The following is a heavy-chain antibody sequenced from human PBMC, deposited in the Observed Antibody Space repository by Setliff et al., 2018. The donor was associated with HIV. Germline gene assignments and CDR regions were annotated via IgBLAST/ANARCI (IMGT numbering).Heavy chain of an antibody. CDR2: IYQSGNT. J-gene: IGHJ5*02. Sequence: NPSETLSLTCAVSGYSISSGFYWSWMRQPPGKGLEWIGGIYQSGNTNYNPSLESRLTISVDTAKNQFSLKLSSVTAADTAIYYCAAATTLLSPRAWGQGTLVTVSS. V-gene: IGHV4-38-2*01. D-gene: IGHD2-15*01. CDR3: AAATTLLSPRA. CDR1: GYSISSGFY.